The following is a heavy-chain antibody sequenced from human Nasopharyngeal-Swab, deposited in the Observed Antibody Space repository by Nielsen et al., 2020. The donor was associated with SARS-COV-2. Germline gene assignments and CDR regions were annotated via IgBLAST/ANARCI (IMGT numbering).Heavy chain of an antibody. Sequence: SETLSLTCTVSGDSISSYYWSWIRQPPGKGLEWIGYIYYSENTNCNPSLKSRVTISGDTSKNQFSLKLSSVTAADTAVYYCARLSTTWYYFDYWGQGTLVTVSS. CDR2: IYYSENT. CDR1: GDSISSYY. D-gene: IGHD3-3*02. J-gene: IGHJ4*02. CDR3: ARLSTTWYYFDY. V-gene: IGHV4-59*08.